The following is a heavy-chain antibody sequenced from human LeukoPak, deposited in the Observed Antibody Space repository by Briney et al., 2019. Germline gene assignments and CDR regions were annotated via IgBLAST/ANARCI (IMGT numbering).Heavy chain of an antibody. D-gene: IGHD1-26*01. V-gene: IGHV3-21*01. Sequence: PGGSLRLSCEGFGFTFSNYWMGWVRQAPGKGLEWVSSISSSSSYIYYADSVKGRFTISRDNAKNSLYLQMNSLRAEDTAVYYCARGRGSQGDYWGQGTLVTVSS. CDR1: GFTFSNYW. CDR3: ARGRGSQGDY. J-gene: IGHJ4*02. CDR2: ISSSSSYI.